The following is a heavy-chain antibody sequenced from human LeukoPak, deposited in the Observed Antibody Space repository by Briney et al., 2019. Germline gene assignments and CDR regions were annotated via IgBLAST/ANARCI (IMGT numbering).Heavy chain of an antibody. Sequence: NSSETLSLTCTVSGGSISSSSYYWVWIRQPPGKGLEWIGNIYYTGSTYSNPSLKSRVTISVDTSKNQFSLKLSSVTAADTAVYYCARTPKNIAVAGKYCDYWGQGTLVTVSS. CDR3: ARTPKNIAVAGKYCDY. V-gene: IGHV4-39*01. CDR2: IYYTGST. CDR1: GGSISSSSYY. J-gene: IGHJ4*02. D-gene: IGHD6-19*01.